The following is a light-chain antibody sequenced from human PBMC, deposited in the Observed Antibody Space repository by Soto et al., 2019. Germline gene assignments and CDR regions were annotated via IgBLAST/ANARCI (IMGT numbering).Light chain of an antibody. V-gene: IGKV1-9*01. Sequence: DVLLTQSPSFLSASVGDRVTIICRASQGINTYLAWYQQQPGKAPKLLIYAASGLQSGVSSRFSGSGSGAEFTLTIISLQPEEFATYYCQHFYNFPRTFGGGNKVEIK. CDR1: QGINTY. CDR2: AAS. J-gene: IGKJ4*01. CDR3: QHFYNFPRT.